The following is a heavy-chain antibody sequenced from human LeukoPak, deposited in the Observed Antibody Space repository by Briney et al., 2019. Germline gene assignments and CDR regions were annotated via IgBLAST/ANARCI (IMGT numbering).Heavy chain of an antibody. CDR3: ARGTVTGFDY. J-gene: IGHJ4*02. CDR1: GVSISSGGYY. CDR2: IYYSGST. Sequence: SETLSLTCTVSGVSISSGGYYWSWLRQHPGKGLEWIGYIYYSGSTYYNLSLKSRITISVDTSKNQFSLKLSSVTAADTAVYYCARGTVTGFDYWGQGTLVTVSS. V-gene: IGHV4-31*03. D-gene: IGHD4-17*01.